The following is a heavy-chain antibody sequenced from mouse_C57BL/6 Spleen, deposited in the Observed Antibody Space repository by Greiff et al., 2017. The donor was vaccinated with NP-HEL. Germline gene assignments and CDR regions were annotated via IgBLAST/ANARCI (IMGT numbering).Heavy chain of an antibody. J-gene: IGHJ3*01. CDR1: GYSFTGYY. V-gene: IGHV1-42*01. D-gene: IGHD3-1*01. CDR3: ARGGAFSWFAY. CDR2: INPSTGGT. Sequence: EVQLQQSGPELVKPGASVKISCKASGYSFTGYYMNWVKQSPEKSLEWIGEINPSTGGTTYNQKFKAKATLTVDKSSSTAYMQLKSLTSEDSAVYYCARGGAFSWFAYWGQGTLVTVSA.